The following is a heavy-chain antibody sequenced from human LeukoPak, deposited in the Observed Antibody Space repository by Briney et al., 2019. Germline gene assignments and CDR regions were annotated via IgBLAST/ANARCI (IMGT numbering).Heavy chain of an antibody. D-gene: IGHD3-10*01. V-gene: IGHV4-34*01. CDR3: ARHALWFGEALDY. CDR1: GGSFSGYY. Sequence: PSETLSLTCAVYGGSFSGYYWSWIRQPPGKGLEWIGEINHSGSTNYNPSLKSRVTISVDTSKNQFSLKLSSVTAADTAVYYCARHALWFGEALDYWGQGTLVTVSS. J-gene: IGHJ4*02. CDR2: INHSGST.